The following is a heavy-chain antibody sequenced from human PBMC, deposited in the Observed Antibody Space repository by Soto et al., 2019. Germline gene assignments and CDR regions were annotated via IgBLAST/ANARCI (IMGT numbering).Heavy chain of an antibody. J-gene: IGHJ4*02. V-gene: IGHV3-23*01. CDR2: ISGTGGST. CDR1: GFTFSSYA. Sequence: HPGGSLRLSCAASGFTFSSYAMSWVRQALGKGLEWVSTISGTGGSTYYPDSVKGRFTISRDNSKNTVYLQMNSLRAEDAAVYYCAKEMTSGYYLFDYWGQGTLVTVSS. CDR3: AKEMTSGYYLFDY. D-gene: IGHD3-22*01.